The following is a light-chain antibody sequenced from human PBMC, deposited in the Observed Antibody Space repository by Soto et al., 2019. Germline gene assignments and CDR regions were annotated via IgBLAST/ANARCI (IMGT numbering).Light chain of an antibody. CDR3: QQYGSSPLT. CDR1: QSVSNNY. Sequence: EIVLTQSPGTLSLSPGERATLSCRASQSVSNNYLAWYQQKPGQAPRPLIYGASSRATGIPDRFSGSGSGTDFTLTISRLEPEDFAVYYCQQYGSSPLTFGGGTKVEIK. V-gene: IGKV3-20*01. J-gene: IGKJ4*01. CDR2: GAS.